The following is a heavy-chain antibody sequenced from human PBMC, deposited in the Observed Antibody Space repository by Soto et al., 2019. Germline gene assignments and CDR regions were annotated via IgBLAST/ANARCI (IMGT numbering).Heavy chain of an antibody. Sequence: PGGSLRLSCAASGFTFSSYWMSWVRQAPGKGLEWVANIKQDGSEKYYVDSVKGRFTISRDNAKNSLYLQMNSLRAEDTAVYYCARYNYDFWSGYPEPYYYYYYYMDVWGKGTTVTVSS. CDR1: GFTFSSYW. J-gene: IGHJ6*03. V-gene: IGHV3-7*01. CDR2: IKQDGSEK. D-gene: IGHD3-3*01. CDR3: ARYNYDFWSGYPEPYYYYYYYMDV.